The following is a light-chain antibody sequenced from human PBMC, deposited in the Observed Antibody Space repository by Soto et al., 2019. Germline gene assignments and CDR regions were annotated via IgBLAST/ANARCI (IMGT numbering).Light chain of an antibody. Sequence: EILMTQSPATLSVSKGERVTLSCRASQSVDRYVAWYQQKVGQAPRLLIYDAYTRATGVGARFTGSGSATDFSLTITSLEPEDFAVYYCQQRGKWPSTFGPGTKVDIK. CDR3: QQRGKWPST. CDR2: DAY. CDR1: QSVDRY. V-gene: IGKV3-11*01. J-gene: IGKJ2*02.